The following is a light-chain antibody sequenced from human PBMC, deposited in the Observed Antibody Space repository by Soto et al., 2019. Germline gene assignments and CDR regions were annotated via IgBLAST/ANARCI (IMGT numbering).Light chain of an antibody. V-gene: IGKV1-39*01. CDR3: QQSYRTPFT. CDR2: AAS. J-gene: IGKJ3*01. Sequence: DIQMTQSPSSLSASVGDRVSLTCRASQSISNYVNWYQQKPGEAPKLLIYAASNLHSGVPSRFSGSGSGTDFTLTISSLQPEDFATYYCQQSYRTPFTFGPGTKVDIK. CDR1: QSISNY.